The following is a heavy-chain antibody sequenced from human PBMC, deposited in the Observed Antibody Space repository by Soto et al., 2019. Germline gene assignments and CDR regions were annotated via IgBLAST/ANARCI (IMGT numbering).Heavy chain of an antibody. V-gene: IGHV3-30-3*01. J-gene: IGHJ4*02. CDR2: ISYDGSNK. Sequence: QVQLVESGGGVVQPGRSLRLSCAASGFTFSSYAMHWVRQAPGKGLEWVAVISYDGSNKYYADSVKGRFTISRDNSKNTLYLQMNSLRAEDTAVYYCARDSGDYYDSSGPGYCGQGTLVTVSS. D-gene: IGHD3-22*01. CDR1: GFTFSSYA. CDR3: ARDSGDYYDSSGPGY.